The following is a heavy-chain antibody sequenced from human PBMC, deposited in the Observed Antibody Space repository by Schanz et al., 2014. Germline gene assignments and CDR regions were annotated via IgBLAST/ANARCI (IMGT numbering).Heavy chain of an antibody. CDR2: IYQSGNT. Sequence: QLQLQESGPGLVKPSETLSLTCTVSGGSISSNNWWTWVRQPPGKGLEWIGEIYQSGNTTYDPSLXXRLTVSMDKSSHHFSLRLPSVTAADTAVYFCAGRPVRARSGGLDSWGQGTLVTVSS. V-gene: IGHV4-4*02. CDR3: AGRPVRARSGGLDS. CDR1: GGSISSNNW. D-gene: IGHD6-19*01. J-gene: IGHJ4*02.